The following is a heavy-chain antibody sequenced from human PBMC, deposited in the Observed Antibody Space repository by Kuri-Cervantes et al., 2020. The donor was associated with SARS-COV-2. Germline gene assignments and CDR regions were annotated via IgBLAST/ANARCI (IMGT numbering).Heavy chain of an antibody. CDR2: ISSSSSTI. CDR3: AKMSVYNWNDGDFDY. J-gene: IGHJ4*02. V-gene: IGHV3-48*01. Sequence: GESLKISCAASGFTFSSYSMNWVRQAPGKGLEWVSYISSSSSTIYYADSVKGRFTISRDNAKNSLYLQMNSLRAEDTAVYYCAKMSVYNWNDGDFDYWGQGTLVTVSS. D-gene: IGHD1-1*01. CDR1: GFTFSSYS.